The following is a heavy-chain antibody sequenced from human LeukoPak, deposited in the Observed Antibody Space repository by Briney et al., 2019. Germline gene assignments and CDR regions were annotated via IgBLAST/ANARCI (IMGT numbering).Heavy chain of an antibody. CDR2: IDPSGDTI. V-gene: IGHV3-11*04. CDR1: GFTFSDYY. Sequence: GGSLRLSCVASGFTFSDYYMSWIRQSPEKGLERVSYIDPSGDTIYYADSVKGRFTISRDNAKNSLYLEMNSLRGDDTAVYFCASGGGSRSSTFDCASTSCPVDYWGQGTQVTVSS. J-gene: IGHJ4*02. CDR3: ASGGGSRSSTFDCASTSCPVDY. D-gene: IGHD2-2*01.